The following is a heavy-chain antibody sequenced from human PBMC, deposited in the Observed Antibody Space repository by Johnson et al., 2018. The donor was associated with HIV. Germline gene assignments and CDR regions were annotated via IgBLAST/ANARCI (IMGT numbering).Heavy chain of an antibody. CDR1: GFTFSSYA. CDR2: ISYDGSNK. CDR3: ARGGEQDYCVRSPNWALGDI. V-gene: IGHV3-30-3*01. D-gene: IGHD7-27*01. J-gene: IGHJ3*02. Sequence: QVQLVESGGGVVQPGRSLRLSCAASGFTFSSYAMYWVRQAPGKGLEWVAVISYDGSNKSYADSVKGRFTISRDNSKNTLYLQMNSLRAEDTAVYYCARGGEQDYCVRSPNWALGDIWGQGTMATVSS.